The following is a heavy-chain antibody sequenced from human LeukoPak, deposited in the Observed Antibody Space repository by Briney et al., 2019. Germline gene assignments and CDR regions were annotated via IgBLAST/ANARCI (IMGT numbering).Heavy chain of an antibody. CDR1: GYTFSNHW. V-gene: IGHV5-51*01. CDR2: IYPDDSDT. Sequence: PGESLKISCQGSGYTFSNHWIGWVRQMPGKGLEWMGIIYPDDSDTRYSPSFQGQVTMSADKSISTAYLQWSSLKASDTAMYYCARHFRAYCAGDCYSGDYWGQGTLVTVSS. J-gene: IGHJ4*02. CDR3: ARHFRAYCAGDCYSGDY. D-gene: IGHD2-21*02.